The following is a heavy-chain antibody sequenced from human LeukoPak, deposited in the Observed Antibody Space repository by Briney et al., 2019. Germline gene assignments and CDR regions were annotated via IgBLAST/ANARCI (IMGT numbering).Heavy chain of an antibody. CDR2: VSTVGRT. Sequence: PGGTLRLSCAATGFTFRSYGMNGVRQAPGKGLEWVSGVSTVGRTYYADSVKGRFTISRDNSKNTRYLQMNSLRAEDTAVYYCAKVAPGSSYGDYVFDYWGQGTLVTVSS. CDR3: AKVAPGSSYGDYVFDY. J-gene: IGHJ4*02. CDR1: GFTFRSYG. V-gene: IGHV3-23*01. D-gene: IGHD4-17*01.